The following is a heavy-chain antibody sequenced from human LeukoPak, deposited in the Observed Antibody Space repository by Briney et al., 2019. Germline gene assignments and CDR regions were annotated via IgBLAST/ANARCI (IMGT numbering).Heavy chain of an antibody. D-gene: IGHD1-1*01. CDR2: ISTYSDYI. CDR1: EFTFSSYS. Sequence: GGSLRLSCAASEFTFSSYSMTWVRQAPGKGLEWVSSISTYSDYIFYADSVKGRFTISRDNSKGTLYLQMNSLRAEDTAVYYCAKSPWNGKFRAYFDYWGQGTLVTVSS. V-gene: IGHV3-21*01. J-gene: IGHJ4*02. CDR3: AKSPWNGKFRAYFDY.